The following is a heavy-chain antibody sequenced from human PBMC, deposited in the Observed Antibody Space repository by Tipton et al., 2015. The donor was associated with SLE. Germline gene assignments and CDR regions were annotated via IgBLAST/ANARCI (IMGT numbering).Heavy chain of an antibody. J-gene: IGHJ5*02. V-gene: IGHV3-64*01. CDR2: ISPDGDKT. CDR1: GFTFSNYP. D-gene: IGHD1-26*01. Sequence: GSLRLSCAASGFTFSNYPMHWVRQAPGKGLEYVSTISPDGDKTWYVSSVKGRFTISRDNSKNTLYLQMGSLRPEDMAVYYCAREMMGGSPMRRFDPWGQGTLVTVSS. CDR3: AREMMGGSPMRRFDP.